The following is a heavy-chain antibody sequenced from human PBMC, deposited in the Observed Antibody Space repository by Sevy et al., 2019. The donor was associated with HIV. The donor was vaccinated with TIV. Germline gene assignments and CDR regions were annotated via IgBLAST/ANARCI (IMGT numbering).Heavy chain of an antibody. CDR1: GFSFSKCW. CDR3: VIVGCYCDNKTNSHFDS. V-gene: IGHV3-7*01. CDR2: INQGGSET. D-gene: IGHD3-9*01. J-gene: IGHJ5*01. Sequence: GGSLRLSCAASGFSFSKCWMSWVRQAPGKGLEWVTNINQGGSETYYVDSMKGRSTVSRDNARNSMNLEVRSLRDDDTAVYYCVIVGCYCDNKTNSHFDSWGQGVLVTVSS.